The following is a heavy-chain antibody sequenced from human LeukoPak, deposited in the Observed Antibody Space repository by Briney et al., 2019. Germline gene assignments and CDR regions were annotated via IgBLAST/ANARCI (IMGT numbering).Heavy chain of an antibody. J-gene: IGHJ4*02. CDR2: ISSSSSYI. CDR1: GFTFSSYS. D-gene: IGHD3-22*01. V-gene: IGHV3-21*01. CDR3: ARDYYDSSGNGTPDY. Sequence: PGGSLRLSCAASGFTFSSYSMNWVRQAPGKGLEWVSSISSSSSYIYYADSVKGRFTISRDNAKNSLYLQMNSLRAEDTAVYCCARDYYDSSGNGTPDYWGQGTLVTVSS.